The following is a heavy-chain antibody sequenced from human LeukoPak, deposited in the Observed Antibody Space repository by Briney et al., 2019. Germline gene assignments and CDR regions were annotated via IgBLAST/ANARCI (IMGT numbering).Heavy chain of an antibody. CDR1: GITLSNYG. CDR3: AKRGVVIRVILVGFHKEAYYFDS. J-gene: IGHJ4*02. D-gene: IGHD3-22*01. CDR2: ICGGGGTT. V-gene: IGHV3-23*01. Sequence: GGSLRLSCAVSGITLSNYGMRWVRQAPGKGLEWVAGICGGGGTTTYADSVKGRFTISRDNPRNILYLQMNSLRAEDTAVYFCAKRGVVIRVILVGFHKEAYYFDSWGQGALVTVSS.